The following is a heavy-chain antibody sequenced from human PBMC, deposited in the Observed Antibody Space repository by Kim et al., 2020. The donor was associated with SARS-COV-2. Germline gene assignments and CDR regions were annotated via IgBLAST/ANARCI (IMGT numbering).Heavy chain of an antibody. J-gene: IGHJ6*02. D-gene: IGHD4-17*01. CDR3: ARDSAVTTFFYYYGIDV. V-gene: IGHV1-3*01. Sequence: ASVKVSCKASGYTFTSYAMHWVRQAPGQRLEWMGWINAGNGNTKYSQKFQGRVTITRDTSASTAYMELSSLRSEDTAVYYCARDSAVTTFFYYYGIDVWGRGTKVTVSS. CDR2: INAGNGNT. CDR1: GYTFTSYA.